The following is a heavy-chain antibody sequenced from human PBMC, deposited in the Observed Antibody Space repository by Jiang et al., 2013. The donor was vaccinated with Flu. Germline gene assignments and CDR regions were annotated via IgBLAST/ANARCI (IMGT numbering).Heavy chain of an antibody. J-gene: IGHJ3*02. D-gene: IGHD3-9*01. CDR1: GLTVNDNY. Sequence: VESGGGLIQPGGSLRLSCAASGLTVNDNYMSWVRQAPGKGLEWVSSFYSGGTTYYGDSVKGRFTISRDNSKNTLYLQMDSLRAEDTAVYYCARYFDRTGPWSLGAFDIWGQGTVVTVSS. CDR3: ARYFDRTGPWSLGAFDI. CDR2: FYSGGTT. V-gene: IGHV3-53*01.